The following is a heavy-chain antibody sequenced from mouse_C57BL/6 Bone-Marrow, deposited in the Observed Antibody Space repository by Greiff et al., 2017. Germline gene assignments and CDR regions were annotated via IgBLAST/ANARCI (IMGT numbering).Heavy chain of an antibody. CDR2: IDPSDSYT. D-gene: IGHD1-1*01. V-gene: IGHV1-50*01. Sequence: QVQLQQPGAELVKPGASVKLSCKASGYTFTSYWMQWVKQRPGQGLEWIGEIDPSDSYTNYNQKFKGKATLTVDTSSSTAYMQLSSLTSEDSAVYYCARCSYGSSYDAMDYWGQGTSVTVSS. CDR3: ARCSYGSSYDAMDY. CDR1: GYTFTSYW. J-gene: IGHJ4*01.